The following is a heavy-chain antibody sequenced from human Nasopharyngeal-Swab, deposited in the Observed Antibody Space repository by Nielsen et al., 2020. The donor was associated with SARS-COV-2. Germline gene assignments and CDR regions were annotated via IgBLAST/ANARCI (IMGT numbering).Heavy chain of an antibody. CDR3: ARGLSGTDVRFDP. J-gene: IGHJ5*02. Sequence: SVKVSCKASGYTFTSYDINWVRQATGQGLEWMGGIIPIFGTANYAQKFQGRVTITADESTSTAYMELSSLRSEDTAVYYCARGLSGTDVRFDPWGQGTLVTVSS. D-gene: IGHD6-13*01. CDR2: IIPIFGTA. V-gene: IGHV1-69*13. CDR1: GYTFTSYD.